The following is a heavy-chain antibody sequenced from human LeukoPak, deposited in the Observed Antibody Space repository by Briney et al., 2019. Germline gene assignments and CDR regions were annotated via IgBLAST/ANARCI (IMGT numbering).Heavy chain of an antibody. CDR2: FGPEDGET. CDR1: GYTLTKLS. CDR3: ATLRPGYSSGWYSVAFDI. Sequence: ASVKVSCKVSGYTLTKLSMHWARRAPGKGLEWMGGFGPEDGETIYAQKFQGRVTMTEDTSTDTAYMELSSLRSEDTAVYYCATLRPGYSSGWYSVAFDIWGQGAMVTVSS. J-gene: IGHJ3*02. D-gene: IGHD6-19*01. V-gene: IGHV1-24*01.